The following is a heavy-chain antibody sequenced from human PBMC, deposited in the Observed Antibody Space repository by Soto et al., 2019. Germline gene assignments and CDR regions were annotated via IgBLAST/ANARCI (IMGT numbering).Heavy chain of an antibody. CDR1: GGSFSDYY. Sequence: SETLSLTCAVYGGSFSDYYWGWIRQPPGKGLEWIGEINHSGSTNYNPSLKSRVTISVDTSKNQFSLKLSSVTAADTAVYYCARVGASALDYWGPGTLVTVSS. CDR3: ARVGASALDY. CDR2: INHSGST. V-gene: IGHV4-34*01. J-gene: IGHJ4*02. D-gene: IGHD1-26*01.